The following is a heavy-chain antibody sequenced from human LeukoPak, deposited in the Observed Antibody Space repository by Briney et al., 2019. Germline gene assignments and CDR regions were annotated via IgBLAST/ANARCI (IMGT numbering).Heavy chain of an antibody. CDR3: ARNEMATISPFDI. V-gene: IGHV1-2*02. D-gene: IGHD5-24*01. CDR2: INPNSGGT. Sequence: GASVKVSCKASGYTFTGYYMHWVRQAPGQGLEWMGWINPNSGGTNYAQKFQGRVTMTRDTSISTAYMELSRLTSDDTAVYYCARNEMATISPFDIWGQGTMVTVSS. CDR1: GYTFTGYY. J-gene: IGHJ3*02.